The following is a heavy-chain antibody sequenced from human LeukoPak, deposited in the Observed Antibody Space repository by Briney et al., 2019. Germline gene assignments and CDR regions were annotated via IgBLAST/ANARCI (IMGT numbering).Heavy chain of an antibody. CDR3: ARDYMVGATRSLDY. CDR1: GGSISITSYY. D-gene: IGHD1-26*01. CDR2: MYSSGST. J-gene: IGHJ4*02. Sequence: PSETLSLTCTVSGGSISITSYYWGWIRQPPGKGLEWIGSMYSSGSTYYNPSLESRVTISVDTSKNQFSLKLSSVTAADTAVYYCARDYMVGATRSLDYWGQGTLVTVSS. V-gene: IGHV4-39*07.